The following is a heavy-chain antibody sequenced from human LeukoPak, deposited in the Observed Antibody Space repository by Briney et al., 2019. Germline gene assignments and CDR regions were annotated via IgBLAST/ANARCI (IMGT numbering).Heavy chain of an antibody. D-gene: IGHD4-17*01. Sequence: SETLSLTCTVSGGSISNSSYYWGWIRQPPGKGLEWIGSIYYSGSTYYNPSLKSRVTISVDTSKNQFSLKLSSVTAADTAVYYCARRGPDYGDYGSRYWYFDLWGRGTLVTVSS. CDR2: IYYSGST. CDR1: GGSISNSSYY. J-gene: IGHJ2*01. CDR3: ARRGPDYGDYGSRYWYFDL. V-gene: IGHV4-39*07.